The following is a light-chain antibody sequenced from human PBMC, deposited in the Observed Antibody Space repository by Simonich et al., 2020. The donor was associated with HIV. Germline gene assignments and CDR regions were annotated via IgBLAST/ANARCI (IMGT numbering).Light chain of an antibody. CDR3: QQCYSHPHT. CDR2: WAS. CDR1: QSVLDRSNNKNY. J-gene: IGKJ2*01. Sequence: DIVMTQSPDSLAVSLGERATINCKSSQSVLDRSNNKNYVAWYQQKPGQSPKLLIYWASTRESGVPDRFSGSGSGTDFTLTISSLQAEDVAIYYCQQCYSHPHTFGQGTKLEIK. V-gene: IGKV4-1*01.